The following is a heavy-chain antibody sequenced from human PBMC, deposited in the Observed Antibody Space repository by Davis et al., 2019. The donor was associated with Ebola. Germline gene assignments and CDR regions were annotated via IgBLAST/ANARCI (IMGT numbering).Heavy chain of an antibody. Sequence: ASATLSCKASPYTFTDYNIHRLPQPPGPGLEWLGRVILKSGATNYAQKFQGRVTMTRDTSISTVYMELSSLRYDDTADYYCARGDNYDHECWGQGTLVTVSS. D-gene: IGHD4-11*01. CDR1: PYTFTDYN. V-gene: IGHV1-2*06. CDR2: VILKSGAT. CDR3: ARGDNYDHEC. J-gene: IGHJ4*02.